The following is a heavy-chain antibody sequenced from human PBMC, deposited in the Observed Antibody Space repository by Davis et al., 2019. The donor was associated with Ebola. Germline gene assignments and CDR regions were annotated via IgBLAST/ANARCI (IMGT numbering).Heavy chain of an antibody. CDR1: GFTFSHAW. J-gene: IGHJ5*02. Sequence: GESLKISCAASGFTFSHAWMNWVRQAPGKGLEWVSSISSSSSYIYYADSVKGRFTISRDNAKNSLYLQMNSLRAEDTAVYYCARDRTVTTVDWFDPWGQGTLVTVSS. V-gene: IGHV3-21*01. CDR2: ISSSSSYI. D-gene: IGHD4-17*01. CDR3: ARDRTVTTVDWFDP.